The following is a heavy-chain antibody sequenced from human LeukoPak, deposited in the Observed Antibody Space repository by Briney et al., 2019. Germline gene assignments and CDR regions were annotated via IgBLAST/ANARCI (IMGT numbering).Heavy chain of an antibody. Sequence: PSETLSLTCTVSGGSVSSGSYYWSWIRQPPGKGLEWIGYIYYSGGTNYNPSLKSRVTISVDTSKNQFSLKLSSVTAADTAVYYCARDINRHSYGFMLDYWGQGTLVTVSS. J-gene: IGHJ4*02. CDR1: GGSVSSGSYY. CDR3: ARDINRHSYGFMLDY. D-gene: IGHD5-18*01. V-gene: IGHV4-61*01. CDR2: IYYSGGT.